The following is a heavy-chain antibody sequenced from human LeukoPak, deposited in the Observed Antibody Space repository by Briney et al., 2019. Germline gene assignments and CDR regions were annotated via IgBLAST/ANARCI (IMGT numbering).Heavy chain of an antibody. V-gene: IGHV1-2*02. CDR2: INPNSGDT. Sequence: ASVKVSCKASGYTFTAYFIHWVRQAPGQGLEWMGWINPNSGDTHYAQKFQGRVFMTRDTSISTVYMELSRLTSDDTAVYYCARDPAPYTGSYFDYWGHGTLVTVSS. CDR3: ARDPAPYTGSYFDY. D-gene: IGHD1-26*01. CDR1: GYTFTAYF. J-gene: IGHJ4*01.